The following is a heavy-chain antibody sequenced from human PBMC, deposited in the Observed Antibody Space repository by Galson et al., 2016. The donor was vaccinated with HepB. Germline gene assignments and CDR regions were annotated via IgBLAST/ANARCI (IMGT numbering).Heavy chain of an antibody. V-gene: IGHV3-15*01. CDR1: GFTFSNAW. CDR3: RYGMDV. J-gene: IGHJ6*02. Sequence: SLRLSCAASGFTFSNAWMSRVRQAPGKGLAWVGRIKSKTDGGTTDYAAPVKGRFSISRDDSKNTLYLQMNSLKTEDTAVYYCRYGMDVWGQGTTVTVSS. CDR2: IKSKTDGGTT.